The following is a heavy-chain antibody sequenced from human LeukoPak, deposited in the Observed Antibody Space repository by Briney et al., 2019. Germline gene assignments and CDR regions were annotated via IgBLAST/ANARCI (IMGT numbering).Heavy chain of an antibody. CDR2: ISTTSDYI. D-gene: IGHD6-13*01. Sequence: GGSLRLSCAASGFTFSGYSMNWVRQAPGKGLEWVSSISTTSDYIHYADSLKGQVAISRDNARNSLYLQMNSLRAEDTAVYYCARGGIYSQGFDYWGQGSLVTVSS. V-gene: IGHV3-21*01. J-gene: IGHJ4*02. CDR1: GFTFSGYS. CDR3: ARGGIYSQGFDY.